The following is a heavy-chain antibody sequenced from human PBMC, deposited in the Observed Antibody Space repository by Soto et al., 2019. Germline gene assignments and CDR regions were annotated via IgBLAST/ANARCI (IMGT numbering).Heavy chain of an antibody. V-gene: IGHV4-4*02. D-gene: IGHD6-13*01. J-gene: IGHJ4*02. CDR1: GDSISSDKW. CDR2: IHHSGNS. CDR3: ARGQRQQQRDS. Sequence: SETLSLTCAVSGDSISSDKWWSWVLQPPGKGLEWIGEIHHSGNSNYNPSLKSRVIISVDKSKNQVSLKLSSVTDADPAVYYCARGQRQQQRDSWGQGTLVTVSS.